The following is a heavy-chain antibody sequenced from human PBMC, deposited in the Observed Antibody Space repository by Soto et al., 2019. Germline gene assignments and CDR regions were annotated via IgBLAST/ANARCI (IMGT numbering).Heavy chain of an antibody. CDR3: VRDEYYGSGKHGYYGMDV. Sequence: QVQLVESGGGVVQPGRSLRLCCAASGFTFSNYAMHWVRQAPGKGLEWVAVISYDGNNEYYTDSVKGRFTISRDKSNNTVFLQMYSLGTEDTAVYYCVRDEYYGSGKHGYYGMDVWGQGTTVTVSS. CDR2: ISYDGNNE. J-gene: IGHJ6*02. V-gene: IGHV3-30-3*01. CDR1: GFTFSNYA. D-gene: IGHD3-10*01.